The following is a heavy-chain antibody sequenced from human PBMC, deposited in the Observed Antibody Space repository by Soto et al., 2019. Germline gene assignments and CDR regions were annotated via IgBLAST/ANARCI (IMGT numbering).Heavy chain of an antibody. Sequence: QIQLVQSGAEVKKPGASVKVSCKASGYIFTNFGIGWVRQAPGQGLEWMGWINADNGDTKYAQKFQDRVSMTTDTSTTTAYWELRSLTSGDTAVYFCVRSIHTAVPGPQFAYWGQGILVTVSS. D-gene: IGHD6-19*01. CDR1: GYIFTNFG. CDR2: INADNGDT. V-gene: IGHV1-18*01. J-gene: IGHJ4*02. CDR3: VRSIHTAVPGPQFAY.